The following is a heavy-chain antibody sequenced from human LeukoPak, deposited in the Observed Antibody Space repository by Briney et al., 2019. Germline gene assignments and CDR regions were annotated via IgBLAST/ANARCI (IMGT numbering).Heavy chain of an antibody. D-gene: IGHD2-2*01. V-gene: IGHV3-21*01. CDR2: ISGSSAYI. CDR1: GFTLSNYG. J-gene: IGHJ4*02. Sequence: GGSLRLSCEASGFTLSNYGMDWVRQAPGKGLEWDSSISGSSAYIYYADSVRGRFTISRDNAKNSLYLQMNSLRAEDTAVYYCARELSSQGYYFDLWGQGSVVTVSS. CDR3: ARELSSQGYYFDL.